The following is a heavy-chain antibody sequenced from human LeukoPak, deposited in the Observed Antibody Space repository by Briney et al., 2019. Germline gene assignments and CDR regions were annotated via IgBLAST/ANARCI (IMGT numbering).Heavy chain of an antibody. V-gene: IGHV3-23*01. Sequence: GGSLRLSCAASGFTFSAYAMTWVRQGPGTGLECVSTIATSDAYTYYADSVQGRFTISRDNSKNTLYLQMDSLRAEDTAIYYCAKALRQQPRAYNYWGQGTLVTVSS. J-gene: IGHJ4*02. CDR2: IATSDAYT. CDR3: AKALRQQPRAYNY. D-gene: IGHD6-13*01. CDR1: GFTFSAYA.